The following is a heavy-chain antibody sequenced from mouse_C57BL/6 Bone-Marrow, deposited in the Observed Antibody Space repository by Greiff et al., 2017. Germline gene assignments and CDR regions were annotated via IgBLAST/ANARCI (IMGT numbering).Heavy chain of an antibody. Sequence: VQLKESGGDLVKPGGSLKLSCAASGFTFSSYGMSWVRQTPDKRLEWVATISSGGSYTYYPDSVKGRFTISRDNAKNTLYLQMSSLKSEDTAMYYSARRGYYALYYFDYWGQGTTLTVSS. J-gene: IGHJ2*01. V-gene: IGHV5-6*01. CDR3: ARRGYYALYYFDY. CDR1: GFTFSSYG. CDR2: ISSGGSYT. D-gene: IGHD2-3*01.